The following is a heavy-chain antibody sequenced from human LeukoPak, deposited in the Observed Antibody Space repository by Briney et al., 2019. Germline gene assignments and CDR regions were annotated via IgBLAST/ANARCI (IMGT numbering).Heavy chain of an antibody. J-gene: IGHJ4*02. V-gene: IGHV3-23*01. Sequence: GGSLRLSCAASGFTFTSYAMSWVRQAPGKGLEWVSLINSGDRTYYADSVKGRFTFSRDNSKNTLYLQLNSLRAEDTAVYYCAKQVDDSSSTYDYWAQGALVTVSS. CDR2: INSGDRT. CDR1: GFTFTSYA. CDR3: AKQVDDSSSTYDY. D-gene: IGHD6-6*01.